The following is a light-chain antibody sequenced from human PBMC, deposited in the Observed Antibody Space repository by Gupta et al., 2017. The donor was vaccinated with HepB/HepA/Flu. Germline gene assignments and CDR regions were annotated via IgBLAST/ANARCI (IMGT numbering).Light chain of an antibody. CDR3: QAWDGSAAV. V-gene: IGLV3-1*01. CDR2: KDI. CDR1: KLEDKY. Sequence: SYDLSQPPSVSVSPGQPVSISCSGDKLEDKYVSWYQQRPGQSPVLVIFKDIKRPSEIPERFSGSNSGNTATLTISGAQALDEADYCCQAWDGSAAVFGAGTKVTVL. J-gene: IGLJ1*01.